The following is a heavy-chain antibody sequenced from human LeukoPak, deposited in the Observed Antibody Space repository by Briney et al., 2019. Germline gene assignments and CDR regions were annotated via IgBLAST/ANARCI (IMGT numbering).Heavy chain of an antibody. J-gene: IGHJ4*02. Sequence: ASVKVSCKASGYTFTGYYMHWVRQAPGQGLEWMGWINPNSGGTNYAQKFQGRVTMTRDTSISTAYMELSRLRSEDTAVYYCARAAGCSGGSCYVPDYWGQGTLVTVSS. CDR2: INPNSGGT. CDR3: ARAAGCSGGSCYVPDY. V-gene: IGHV1-2*02. CDR1: GYTFTGYY. D-gene: IGHD2-15*01.